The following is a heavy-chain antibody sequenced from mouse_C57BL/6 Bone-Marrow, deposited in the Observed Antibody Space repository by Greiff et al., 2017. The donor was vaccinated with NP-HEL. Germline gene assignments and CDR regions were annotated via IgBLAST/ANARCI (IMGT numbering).Heavy chain of an antibody. CDR1: GFTFSDYG. CDR2: ISSGSSTI. V-gene: IGHV5-17*01. Sequence: VQLQESGGGLVKPGGSLKLSCAASGFTFSDYGMHWVRQAPEKGLEWVAYISSGSSTIYYADTLKGRFTISRDNAKNTLFLQMTCLRSEDTAMYYCAREYCFGYWGQGTTRTVSS. J-gene: IGHJ2*01. CDR3: AREYCFGY.